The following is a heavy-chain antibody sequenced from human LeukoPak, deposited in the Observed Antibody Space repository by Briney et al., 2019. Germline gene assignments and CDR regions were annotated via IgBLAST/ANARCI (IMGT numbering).Heavy chain of an antibody. CDR3: ARDVYGLGDY. D-gene: IGHD1-14*01. V-gene: IGHV3-74*01. CDR1: GFTFSNYW. J-gene: IGHJ4*02. CDR2: INSDGSGP. Sequence: GGSLRLSCVASGFTFSNYWMHWVRQAPEKGLMWVSKINSDGSGPDYADFVKGRFTISRDNAKNTLYLQMNSLRAEDTAVYYCARDVYGLGDYWGQGTLVTVSS.